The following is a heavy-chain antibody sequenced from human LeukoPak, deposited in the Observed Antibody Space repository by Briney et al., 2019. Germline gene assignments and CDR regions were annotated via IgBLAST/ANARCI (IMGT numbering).Heavy chain of an antibody. CDR3: VSHYRGVYGWDY. CDR1: GFTFGNYW. J-gene: IGHJ4*02. D-gene: IGHD3-10*01. V-gene: IGHV3-7*01. CDR2: IKEDGSER. Sequence: GGSLRLSCAASGFTFGNYWMSWVRQAPGKGLEWVANIKEDGSERYYVDSVKGRFTISRDNAKNSLSLQMSSLRAEDTALYYCVSHYRGVYGWDYWGQGTLVTVSS.